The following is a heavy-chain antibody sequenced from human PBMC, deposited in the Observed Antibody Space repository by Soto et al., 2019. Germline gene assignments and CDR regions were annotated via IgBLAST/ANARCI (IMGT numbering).Heavy chain of an antibody. V-gene: IGHV3-7*03. CDR1: GFTFSNYW. CDR2: INEHGSEM. CDR3: LSFWTDS. D-gene: IGHD1-1*01. Sequence: GGSLRLSCAASGFTFSNYWINWVRQAPGEGLEWVANINEHGSEMHYVDSVKGRFTISRDNAKNSVYLQMNSPRAEDTAVYYCLSFWTDSWGQGSLVTVSS. J-gene: IGHJ4*02.